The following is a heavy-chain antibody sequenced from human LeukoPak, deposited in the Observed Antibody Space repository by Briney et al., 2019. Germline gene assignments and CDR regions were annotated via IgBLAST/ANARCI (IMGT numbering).Heavy chain of an antibody. D-gene: IGHD3-10*01. V-gene: IGHV4-59*01. CDR2: IYRSGGA. J-gene: IGHJ3*02. CDR1: GGSISSYA. Sequence: SETLSLTCSVSGGSISSYAWSWIRRPPGKGLEWIGHIYRSGGANYNPSLKSRLTISVDSSKNQFSLKLSSVTAADTAVYYCAKNRGNARDAFDIWGQGTVVTVSA. CDR3: AKNRGNARDAFDI.